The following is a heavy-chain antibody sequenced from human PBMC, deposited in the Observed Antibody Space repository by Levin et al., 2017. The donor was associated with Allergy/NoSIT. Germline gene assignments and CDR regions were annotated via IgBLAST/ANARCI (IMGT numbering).Heavy chain of an antibody. J-gene: IGHJ6*02. Sequence: SVKVSCKASGGTFSSYAISWVRQAPGQGLEWMGGIIPIFGTANYAQKFQGRVTITADESTSTAYMELSSLRSEDTAVYYCASVYYDILTGYPDYYGMDVWGQGTTVTVSS. V-gene: IGHV1-69*13. CDR2: IIPIFGTA. D-gene: IGHD3-9*01. CDR3: ASVYYDILTGYPDYYGMDV. CDR1: GGTFSSYA.